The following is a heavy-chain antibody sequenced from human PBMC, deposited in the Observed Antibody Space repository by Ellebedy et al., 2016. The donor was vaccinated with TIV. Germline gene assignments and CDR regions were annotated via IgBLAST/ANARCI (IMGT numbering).Heavy chain of an antibody. CDR1: GFTVSSNY. CDR3: AKGHTASFFYLFDS. J-gene: IGHJ5*01. Sequence: PGGSLRLSCAASGFTVSSNYMSWVRQAPGKGLEWVSAVGGGDDRTFYADAVKGRFTISRDNSKHQVTLQMQSLRAEDPALDYCAKGHTASFFYLFDSWGQGTLVTVSS. V-gene: IGHV3-23*01. D-gene: IGHD2-2*01. CDR2: VGGGDDRT.